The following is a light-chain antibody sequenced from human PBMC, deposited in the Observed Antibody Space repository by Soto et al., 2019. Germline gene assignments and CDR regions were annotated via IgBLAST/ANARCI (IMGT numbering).Light chain of an antibody. J-gene: IGKJ1*01. CDR1: QSVSNNY. CDR2: GAS. CDR3: QQYGSSGT. Sequence: EIVMTQSPATLSVSPGERATLSCRASQSVSNNYLAWYQQKPGQAPRLLIYGASNRATGIQDRFSGSGSGTDFTLTISRLEPEDFAVYYCQQYGSSGTCGQGTKVDIK. V-gene: IGKV3-20*01.